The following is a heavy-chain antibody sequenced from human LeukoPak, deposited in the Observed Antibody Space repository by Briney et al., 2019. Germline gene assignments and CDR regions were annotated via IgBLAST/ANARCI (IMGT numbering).Heavy chain of an antibody. V-gene: IGHV3-7*01. CDR3: ASARQLGY. D-gene: IGHD6-13*01. J-gene: IGHJ4*02. Sequence: GGSLRLSSAASGFTFSNYWMSWVRQAPGKGLEWVANIKEDGSEKYYVDSVKGRFTISRDNARNSLYLQMNSLRAEDTAVYYCASARQLGYWGQGTLVTVSS. CDR1: GFTFSNYW. CDR2: IKEDGSEK.